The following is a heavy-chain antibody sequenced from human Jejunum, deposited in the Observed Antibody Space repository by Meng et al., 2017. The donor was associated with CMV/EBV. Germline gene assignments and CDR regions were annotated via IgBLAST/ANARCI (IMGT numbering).Heavy chain of an antibody. CDR1: LAFSQAW. D-gene: IGHD2-15*01. J-gene: IGHJ4*02. CDR3: ATGERQWQLLLDC. Sequence: LAFSQAWMSWVRQDPGKGLEWVGRIKSERDGGTTDYAARVKGRFTISRDDLENTLYLHMNSLDIEDTGVYYCATGERQWQLLLDCWGQGTRVTVSS. CDR2: IKSERDGGTT. V-gene: IGHV3-15*01.